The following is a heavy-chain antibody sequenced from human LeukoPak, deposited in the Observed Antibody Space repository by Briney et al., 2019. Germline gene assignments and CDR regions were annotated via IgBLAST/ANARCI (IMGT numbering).Heavy chain of an antibody. CDR2: IYYSGST. J-gene: IGHJ5*02. CDR3: ARADGSGSYAPWFDP. CDR1: GGSISSGGYY. D-gene: IGHD3-10*01. Sequence: SETLSLTCTVSGGSISSGGYYWSWIRQHPGKGLEWIGYIYYSGSTYYNPSLKSRVTISVDTSKKQFSLKLSAGNAADTAVYYCARADGSGSYAPWFDPWGQGTLVTVSS. V-gene: IGHV4-31*03.